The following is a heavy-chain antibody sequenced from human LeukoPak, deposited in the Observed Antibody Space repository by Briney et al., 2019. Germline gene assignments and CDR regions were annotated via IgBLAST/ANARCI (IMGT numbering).Heavy chain of an antibody. CDR3: ARGNSYSSSWYALHYYYMDV. D-gene: IGHD6-13*01. CDR2: ISGSGGST. J-gene: IGHJ6*03. V-gene: IGHV3-23*01. Sequence: HPGGSLRLSCAASGFTFSSYAMSWVRQAPGKGLEWVSAISGSGGSTYYADSVKGRFTISRDNSKNTLYLQMNSLRSEDTAVYYCARGNSYSSSWYALHYYYMDVWGKGTTVTVSS. CDR1: GFTFSSYA.